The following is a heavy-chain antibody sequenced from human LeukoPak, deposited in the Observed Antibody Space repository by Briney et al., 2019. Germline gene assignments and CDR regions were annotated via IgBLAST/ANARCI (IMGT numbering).Heavy chain of an antibody. J-gene: IGHJ6*03. CDR1: GGSTSSYY. CDR2: IYYSGST. Sequence: SETLSLTCTVSGGSTSSYYWSWIRQPPGKGLEWIGYIYYSGSTNYNPSLKSRVTISVDTSKNQFSLKLSSVTAADTAVYYCARGKAAAGYYYYYMDVWGKGTTVTISS. V-gene: IGHV4-59*01. CDR3: ARGKAAAGYYYYYMDV. D-gene: IGHD6-13*01.